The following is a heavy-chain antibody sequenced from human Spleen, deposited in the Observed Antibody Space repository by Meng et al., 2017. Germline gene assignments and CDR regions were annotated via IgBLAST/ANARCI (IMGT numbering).Heavy chain of an antibody. CDR1: GFTFSSYE. CDR2: ISSSGGTI. J-gene: IGHJ6*02. D-gene: IGHD6-19*01. Sequence: GESLKISCAASGFTFSSYEMNWVRQAPGKGLEWVSYISSSGGTIYHAESVKGRFTISRDNAKNSLYLQMNSLRVEETAIYYCARAVTGAYYYYYGMDVWGQGTTVTVSS. V-gene: IGHV3-48*03. CDR3: ARAVTGAYYYYYGMDV.